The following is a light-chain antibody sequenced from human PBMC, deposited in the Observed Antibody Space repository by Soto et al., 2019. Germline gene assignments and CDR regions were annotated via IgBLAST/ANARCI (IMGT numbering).Light chain of an antibody. CDR2: RNN. V-gene: IGLV1-47*01. Sequence: QSVLTQPPSASGTLGQRVTISWYGGSSNIGSNYVSWYQHLPGTAPKLLIYRNNQWPSGVPDRFSGSKSGTSASLGISGLRSEDEADYYCAAWDGNLRALRFGGGTKLTVL. J-gene: IGLJ2*01. CDR3: AAWDGNLRALR. CDR1: SSNIGSNY.